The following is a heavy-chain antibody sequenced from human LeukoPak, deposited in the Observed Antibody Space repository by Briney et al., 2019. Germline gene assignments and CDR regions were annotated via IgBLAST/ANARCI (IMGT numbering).Heavy chain of an antibody. Sequence: PSETLSLTCTVSGGSISSYYWSWIRQPAGKGLEWIGRIYTSGSTNYNPSLKSRVTISVDTSKNQFSLKLSSVTAADTALYYCARDREADTAYYYAMDVWGQGTTVTVSS. J-gene: IGHJ6*02. V-gene: IGHV4-4*07. CDR2: IYTSGST. CDR1: GGSISSYY. D-gene: IGHD6-19*01. CDR3: ARDREADTAYYYAMDV.